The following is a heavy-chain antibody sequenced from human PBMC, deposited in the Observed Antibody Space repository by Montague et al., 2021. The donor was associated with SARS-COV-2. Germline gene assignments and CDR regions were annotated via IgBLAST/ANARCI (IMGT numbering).Heavy chain of an antibody. Sequence: SETLSLTCSVSGDSITNHYWSWIRQPAGKGLEWIGRMHFTGKTNFSPFFSSRLTMLADTSKNQFSLKLTSVTAADTAIYFCARDRFDFGAGRQGTIDFWGQGTLVTVS. J-gene: IGHJ4*02. V-gene: IGHV4-4*07. CDR3: ARDRFDFGAGRQGTIDF. D-gene: IGHD3-10*01. CDR2: MHFTGKT. CDR1: GDSITNHY.